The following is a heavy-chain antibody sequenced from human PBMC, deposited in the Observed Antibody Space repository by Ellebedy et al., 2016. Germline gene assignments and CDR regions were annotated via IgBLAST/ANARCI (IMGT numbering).Heavy chain of an antibody. CDR3: ARGPAVGMATIDWYLDL. D-gene: IGHD5-24*01. CDR2: IRHDGSDK. J-gene: IGHJ2*01. Sequence: GESLKISCAASGFTFSRYGMHWVRQAPGKGLEWVTIIRHDGSDKYYADSVKGRFTISRDDSKNTLYLYMNSLRPDDTAVYYCARGPAVGMATIDWYLDLWGRGTPVTVSS. V-gene: IGHV3-30*03. CDR1: GFTFSRYG.